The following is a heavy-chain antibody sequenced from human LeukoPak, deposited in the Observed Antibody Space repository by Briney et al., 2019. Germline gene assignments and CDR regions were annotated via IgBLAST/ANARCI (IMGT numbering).Heavy chain of an antibody. CDR1: GFTFNSYW. CDR3: ARMGSSSSSY. CDR2: IKEDGSAQ. V-gene: IGHV3-7*01. J-gene: IGHJ4*02. D-gene: IGHD6-6*01. Sequence: GGSLRLSCAASGFTFNSYWMSWVRQAPGKGLEWVANIKEDGSAQYYVDSVRGRFTISRDNTKNSLYLQMNSLRAEDTAVYYCARMGSSSSSYWGQGTLVTVSS.